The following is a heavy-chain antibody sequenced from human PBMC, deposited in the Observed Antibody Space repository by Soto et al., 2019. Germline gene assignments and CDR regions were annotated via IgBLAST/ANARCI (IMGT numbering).Heavy chain of an antibody. V-gene: IGHV5-10-1*01. CDR3: ARHLLSHPYII. CDR2: IDPSDSYT. Sequence: GESLKISCKGSGYGFTSYWISWVRQMPGKGLEWMGRIDPSDSYTNYSPSFQGHVTISADKSFSTAYLQWSSLEASDTAMYYCARHLLSHPYIIWGQGTLVTVSS. CDR1: GYGFTSYW. D-gene: IGHD1-26*01. J-gene: IGHJ4*02.